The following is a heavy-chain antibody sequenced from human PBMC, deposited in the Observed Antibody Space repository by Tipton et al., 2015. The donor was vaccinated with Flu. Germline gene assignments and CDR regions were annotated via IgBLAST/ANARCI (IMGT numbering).Heavy chain of an antibody. CDR2: IYYSGTT. CDR3: AKEGSYNILTNYYNKGVDP. J-gene: IGHJ5*02. V-gene: IGHV4-39*07. D-gene: IGHD3-9*01. CDR1: GGSISSYTYY. Sequence: LRLSCTVSGGSISSYTYYWGWFRQSPGTGLEWIGSIYYSGTTYYNPSLKSRVTMAIDTSKNQFSLKVTSVTAADTAVYYCAKEGSYNILTNYYNKGVDPWGQGTLVIVSS.